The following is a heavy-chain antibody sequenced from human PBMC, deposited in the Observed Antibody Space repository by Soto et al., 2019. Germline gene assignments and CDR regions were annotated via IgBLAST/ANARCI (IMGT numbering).Heavy chain of an antibody. CDR1: GGSISSSGYY. CDR3: ARVGEGFGFGFYYFDY. CDR2: IYYNGST. D-gene: IGHD3-10*01. V-gene: IGHV4-31*03. J-gene: IGHJ4*02. Sequence: QVQLQESGPGLVKPSQTLSLTCTVSGGSISSSGYYWSWIRQHPGKGLEWIRYIYYNGSTYYNPSLKTRVTISVDTSKNQRRLKLSSVTAEDTAVYYCARVGEGFGFGFYYFDYWGQGTLVTVSS.